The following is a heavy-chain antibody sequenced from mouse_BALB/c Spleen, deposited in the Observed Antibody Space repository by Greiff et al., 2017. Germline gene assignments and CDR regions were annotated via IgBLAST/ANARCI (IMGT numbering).Heavy chain of an antibody. D-gene: IGHD2-3*01. CDR1: GFSLTSYG. Sequence: VQRVESGPGLVQPSQSLSITCTVSGFSLTSYGVHWVRQSPGKGLEWLGVIWSGGSTDYNAAFISRLSISKDNSKSQVFFKMNSLQADDTAIYYCARNDGYGGYAMDYWGQGTSVTVSS. V-gene: IGHV2-4-1*01. CDR3: ARNDGYGGYAMDY. J-gene: IGHJ4*01. CDR2: IWSGGST.